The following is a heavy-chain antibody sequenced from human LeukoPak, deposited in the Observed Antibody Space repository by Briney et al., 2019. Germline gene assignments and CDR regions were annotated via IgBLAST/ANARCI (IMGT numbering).Heavy chain of an antibody. CDR1: GGSISSYY. CDR2: IYYSGST. V-gene: IGHV4-59*08. J-gene: IGHJ5*02. CDR3: AKSPYDFWSGGFDP. D-gene: IGHD3-3*01. Sequence: SETLSLTCTVSGGSISSYYWNWIRQPPGKGLERIGYIYYSGSTNYNPSLKSRVTISVDTSKNQFSLKLTSVTAADTAVYYCAKSPYDFWSGGFDPWGQGTLVTVSS.